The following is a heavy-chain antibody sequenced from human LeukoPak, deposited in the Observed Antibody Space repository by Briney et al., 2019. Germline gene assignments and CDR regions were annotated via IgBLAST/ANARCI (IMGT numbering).Heavy chain of an antibody. Sequence: SETLSLSCTASGGSINSYYLSWIRQPPGKGLEWVGYIYYNGSNNYNPSPKSRVTISSDTTNKHFSLQQSTVTAADHAAYYCERTTEGGYTYDDFYYYYMDVWGKGTTVTISS. CDR1: GGSINSYY. CDR3: ERTTEGGYTYDDFYYYYMDV. V-gene: IGHV4-59*01. J-gene: IGHJ6*03. D-gene: IGHD5-18*01. CDR2: IYYNGSN.